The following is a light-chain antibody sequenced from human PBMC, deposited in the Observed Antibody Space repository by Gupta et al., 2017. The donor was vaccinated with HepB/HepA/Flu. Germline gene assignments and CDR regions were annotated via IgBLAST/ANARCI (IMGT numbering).Light chain of an antibody. J-gene: IGLJ3*02. Sequence: QSGLTQPASVSGSPGQSITISCTGSSGDVGGFNSVSWYQQYPGRDPKLLIYDVTNRPSGVSYRFSGSKSGNKASPNITGLQAEDDADDYCSSSKTGTTLFVFGGGTKVTVL. CDR1: SGDVGGFNS. CDR2: DVT. V-gene: IGLV2-14*03. CDR3: SSSKTGTTLFV.